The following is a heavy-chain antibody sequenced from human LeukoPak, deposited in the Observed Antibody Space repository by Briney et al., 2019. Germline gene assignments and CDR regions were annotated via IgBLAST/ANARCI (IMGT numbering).Heavy chain of an antibody. CDR3: ARAWGNSNYYYMDV. CDR1: GYTFTDYY. Sequence: GASVKVSCKASGYTFTDYYMHWVRQAPGQGLEWMGWINPNSGGTNYAQKFQGRVTMTRDTSISTAYMELSRLRSDDTAVYYCARAWGNSNYYYMDVWGKGTTVTISS. CDR2: INPNSGGT. J-gene: IGHJ6*03. D-gene: IGHD4-23*01. V-gene: IGHV1-2*02.